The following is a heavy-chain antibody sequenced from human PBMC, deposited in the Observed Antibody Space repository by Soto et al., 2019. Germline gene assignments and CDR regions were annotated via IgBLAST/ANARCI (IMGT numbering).Heavy chain of an antibody. V-gene: IGHV5-51*01. D-gene: IGHD3-3*01. Sequence: GESLKISCKGSVYSFTSHWVGWVRQMPGKGLEWMGIIYPGDSDTRYSPSFQGQVIISADTSISTAYLQWSSLKASDTAVYYCARQRWDTSGYYSGPFDSWGLGTLVTVSS. J-gene: IGHJ4*02. CDR2: IYPGDSDT. CDR3: ARQRWDTSGYYSGPFDS. CDR1: VYSFTSHW.